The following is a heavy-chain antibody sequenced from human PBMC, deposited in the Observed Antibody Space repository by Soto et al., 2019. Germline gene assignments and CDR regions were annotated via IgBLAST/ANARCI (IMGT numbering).Heavy chain of an antibody. J-gene: IGHJ4*02. V-gene: IGHV3-23*01. Sequence: EVQVLESGGGLVQPGGSLRLSCAATGFTFSDFAMSWVRQAPGKGLEWVSRIYGGGNGPHYADSVKGRVTISRDNSKNTLYLQMHSLRAEDTAVYYCAKMEGMDPWAYSFDDWGQGTLVTFSS. CDR2: IYGGGNGP. CDR1: GFTFSDFA. CDR3: AKMEGMDPWAYSFDD. D-gene: IGHD2-2*03.